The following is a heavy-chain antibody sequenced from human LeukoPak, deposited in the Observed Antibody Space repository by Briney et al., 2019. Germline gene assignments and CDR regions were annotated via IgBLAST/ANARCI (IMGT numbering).Heavy chain of an antibody. V-gene: IGHV4-59*11. CDR2: IHYTGST. D-gene: IGHD3-16*01. J-gene: IGHJ5*02. CDR3: ARLHALGAEEFDP. Sequence: SETLSLTCTVSGGSITRHYWSWIPHPPGKGLEWIGYIHYTGSTNYNPSLNSRITMSVDTPNNQFSLRLTSVTATDTAVYYCARLHALGAEEFDPWGQGALVTVSS. CDR1: GGSITRHY.